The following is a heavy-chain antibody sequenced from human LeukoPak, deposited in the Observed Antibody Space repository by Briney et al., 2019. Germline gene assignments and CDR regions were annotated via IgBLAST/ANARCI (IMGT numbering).Heavy chain of an antibody. CDR3: ARDQTTVTPFDY. J-gene: IGHJ4*02. CDR1: GGSFSGYY. Sequence: PSETLSLTCAVYGGSFSGYYWSWIRQPPGKGLEWIGEINHSGSTNYNPSLKSRVTISVDTSKDQFSLKLSSVTAADTAVYYCARDQTTVTPFDYWGQGTLVTVSS. D-gene: IGHD4-17*01. V-gene: IGHV4-34*01. CDR2: INHSGST.